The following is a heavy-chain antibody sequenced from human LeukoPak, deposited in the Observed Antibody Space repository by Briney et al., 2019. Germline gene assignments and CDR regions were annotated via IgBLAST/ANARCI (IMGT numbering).Heavy chain of an antibody. CDR1: GFTFSNYG. Sequence: GALRLSCAASGFTFSNYGLHRVRQAPGKGLGWVAVISYDGSSKYYADSVKGRFTISRDNSKNTLYLQMNSLRAEDTAVYYCAKDGKRRTIFGVILRETYFDYWGQGTLVTVSS. CDR3: AKDGKRRTIFGVILRETYFDY. V-gene: IGHV3-30*18. J-gene: IGHJ4*02. D-gene: IGHD3-3*01. CDR2: ISYDGSSK.